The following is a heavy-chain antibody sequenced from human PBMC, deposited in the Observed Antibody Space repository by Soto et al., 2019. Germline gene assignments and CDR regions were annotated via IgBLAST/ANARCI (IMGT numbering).Heavy chain of an antibody. J-gene: IGHJ6*03. CDR1: GFTFSSYA. D-gene: IGHD3-10*01. V-gene: IGHV3-23*01. CDR3: AKDPYYYGSGSYYYYMDV. Sequence: GGSLRLSCAASGFTFSSYAMSWVRQAPGKGLEWVSAISGSGDSTYYADSVKGRFTISRDNSKNTLYLQMNSLRAEDTAVYYCAKDPYYYGSGSYYYYMDVWGKGTTVTVSS. CDR2: ISGSGDST.